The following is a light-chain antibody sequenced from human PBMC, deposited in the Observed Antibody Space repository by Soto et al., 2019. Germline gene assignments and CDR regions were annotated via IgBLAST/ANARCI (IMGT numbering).Light chain of an antibody. J-gene: IGKJ2*01. Sequence: DIQMTQSPSTLSASVGDRVTITCRASQSISSWLAWYQQKPGQPPKLLIYWASTRESGVPDRYSGSGSGTDFTLTISSLQAEDVAVYYCQQYYSPPYTFGQGTKVEIK. CDR3: QQYYSPPYT. CDR1: QSISSW. V-gene: IGKV1-5*03. CDR2: WAS.